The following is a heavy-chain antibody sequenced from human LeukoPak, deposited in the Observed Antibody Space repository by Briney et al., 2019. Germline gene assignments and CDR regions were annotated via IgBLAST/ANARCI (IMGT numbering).Heavy chain of an antibody. CDR1: GFTFSSYA. J-gene: IGHJ4*02. CDR2: ISYDGSNK. V-gene: IGHV3-30-3*01. D-gene: IGHD6-19*01. CDR3: ARDRSWMVPFDY. Sequence: PGGSLRLSCAASGFTFSSYAMHWVRQAPGKGLEWVAVISYDGSNKYYADSVKGRFTISRDNSKNTLYLQMNSLRAEDTAVYYCARDRSWMVPFDYWGQGTLVTVSS.